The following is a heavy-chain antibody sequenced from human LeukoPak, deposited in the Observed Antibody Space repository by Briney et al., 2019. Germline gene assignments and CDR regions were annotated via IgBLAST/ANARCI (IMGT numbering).Heavy chain of an antibody. Sequence: SVKVSCKASGGTFSSYAISWVRQAPGQGLEWMGRIIPILGIANHAQKFQGRVTITADKSTSTAYMELSSLRSEDTAVYYCAREAQLWLPDYWGQGTLVTVSS. CDR3: AREAQLWLPDY. CDR2: IIPILGIA. V-gene: IGHV1-69*04. J-gene: IGHJ4*02. CDR1: GGTFSSYA. D-gene: IGHD5-18*01.